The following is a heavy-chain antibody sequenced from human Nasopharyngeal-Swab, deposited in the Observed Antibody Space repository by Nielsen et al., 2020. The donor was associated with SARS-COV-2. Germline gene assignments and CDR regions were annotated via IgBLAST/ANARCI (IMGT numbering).Heavy chain of an antibody. CDR3: ARETGDFGSYWYFDL. J-gene: IGHJ2*01. Sequence: SETLSLTCTVSGGSISSYYWSWIRQPPGKGLEWIGYIYYSGSINYNPSLKSRVTISVDTSKNQFSLKLSSVTAADTAVYYCARETGDFGSYWYFDLWGRGTLVTVSS. D-gene: IGHD3-3*01. CDR2: IYYSGSI. CDR1: GGSISSYY. V-gene: IGHV4-59*01.